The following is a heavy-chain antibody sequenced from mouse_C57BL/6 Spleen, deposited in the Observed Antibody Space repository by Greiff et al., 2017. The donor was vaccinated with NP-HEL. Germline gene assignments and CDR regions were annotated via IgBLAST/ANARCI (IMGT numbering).Heavy chain of an antibody. J-gene: IGHJ2*01. Sequence: QVQLQQPGAELVMPGASVKLSCKASGYTFTSYWMHWVKQRPGQGLEWIGEIDPSDSYTNYNQKFKGKSTLTVDKSSSTAYMQLSSLTSEDSAVYYCARRNYFDYSGQGTTLTVSS. CDR3: ARRNYFDY. CDR2: IDPSDSYT. V-gene: IGHV1-69*01. CDR1: GYTFTSYW.